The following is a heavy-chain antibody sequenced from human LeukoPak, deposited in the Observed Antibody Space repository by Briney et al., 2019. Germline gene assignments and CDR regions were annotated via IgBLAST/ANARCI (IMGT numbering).Heavy chain of an antibody. D-gene: IGHD3-10*01. J-gene: IGHJ4*02. Sequence: SETLSLTCTVSGGSISGFYWSWIRQPPGKGLEWIGYIHYSGSTNYNPSLKSRVIISLDTSKNQFSLKLSSVTAADTAVYYCARRPGATMGYFDYWGQGTLVTVSS. V-gene: IGHV4-59*08. CDR3: ARRPGATMGYFDY. CDR1: GGSISGFY. CDR2: IHYSGST.